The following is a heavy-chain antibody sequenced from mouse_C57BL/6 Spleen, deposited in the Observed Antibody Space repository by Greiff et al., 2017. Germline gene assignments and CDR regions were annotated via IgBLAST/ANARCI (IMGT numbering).Heavy chain of an antibody. Sequence: EVQLQESGAELVRPGASVKLSCTASGFNIKDDYMHWVKQRPEQGLELIGWIDPENGDTEYAKKFQGKATITAETSSNTAYLQLSSLTSEDTAVYYCTAGGYYGSSDGAYWGQGTLVTVSA. V-gene: IGHV14-4*01. CDR2: IDPENGDT. D-gene: IGHD1-1*01. CDR1: GFNIKDDY. CDR3: TAGGYYGSSDGAY. J-gene: IGHJ3*01.